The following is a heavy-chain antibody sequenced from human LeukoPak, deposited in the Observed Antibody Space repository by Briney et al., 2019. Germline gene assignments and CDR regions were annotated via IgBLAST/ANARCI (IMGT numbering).Heavy chain of an antibody. V-gene: IGHV4-38-2*01. J-gene: IGHJ3*02. CDR1: GYSISSGYY. CDR3: ARPAATEDAFDI. D-gene: IGHD2-2*01. Sequence: SETLSLTCAVSGYSISSGYYWGWIRQPPGKGLEWIGSIYHSGSTYYNPSLKSRVTISVDTSKDQFSLKLSSVTAADTAVYYCARPAATEDAFDIWGPGTMVTVSS. CDR2: IYHSGST.